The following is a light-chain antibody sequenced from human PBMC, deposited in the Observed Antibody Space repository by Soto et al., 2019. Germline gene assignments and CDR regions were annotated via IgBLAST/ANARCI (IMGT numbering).Light chain of an antibody. CDR2: KVS. Sequence: DVVMTHSPLSLPVTLGQPASISCRSSQSLVYSDGNNYLNWFQQRPGQSPSRLIYKVSNRDSAVPDISSVIWAAMDFTRKISMVEAEDVGVYYFMQGIRWLRTFGQGTEVEIK. CDR3: MQGIRWLRT. CDR1: QSLVYSDGNNY. J-gene: IGKJ1*01. V-gene: IGKV2-30*01.